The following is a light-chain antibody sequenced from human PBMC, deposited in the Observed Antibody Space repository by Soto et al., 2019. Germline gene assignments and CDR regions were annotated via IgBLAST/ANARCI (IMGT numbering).Light chain of an antibody. V-gene: IGKV3D-20*02. Sequence: ESLLTQSPGTLSLSPGESATLSCRARQSVSNSFLAWYQLKPGQAPRLLIYGTSNRATGIPDRFSGSGSGTDFTLTISRLEPEDFAVYYCQQRSNWPPLTFGGGTKVEIK. CDR3: QQRSNWPPLT. CDR1: QSVSNSF. J-gene: IGKJ4*01. CDR2: GTS.